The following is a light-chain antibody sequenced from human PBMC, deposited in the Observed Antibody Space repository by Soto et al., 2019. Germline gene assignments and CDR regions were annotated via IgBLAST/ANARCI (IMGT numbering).Light chain of an antibody. V-gene: IGKV3-20*01. CDR1: ESVSRRF. Sequence: EVVLTQSPGTLSLAPGERAALSCRASESVSRRFLAWYQQKPGQAPRLLIHSASSRATGVPDRFSGSGSGTDFTLTISRLDPEDSAVYYCQQYDSSRWTFGQGTNVDIK. CDR3: QQYDSSRWT. CDR2: SAS. J-gene: IGKJ1*01.